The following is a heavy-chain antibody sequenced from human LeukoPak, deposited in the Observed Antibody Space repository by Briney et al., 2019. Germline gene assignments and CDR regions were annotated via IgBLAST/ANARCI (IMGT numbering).Heavy chain of an antibody. J-gene: IGHJ5*02. CDR3: ARHGRGRPVDWFDP. CDR1: GGSISSSSFF. V-gene: IGHV4-39*01. D-gene: IGHD1-14*01. CDR2: IYYRGST. Sequence: SETLSLTCTVSGGSISSSSFFWGWIRQSPGTGLEWIGSIYYRGSTYYNPSLKSRVTISVDTSKNQVSLKLSSVTAADTAVYYCARHGRGRPVDWFDPWGQGTLVTVSS.